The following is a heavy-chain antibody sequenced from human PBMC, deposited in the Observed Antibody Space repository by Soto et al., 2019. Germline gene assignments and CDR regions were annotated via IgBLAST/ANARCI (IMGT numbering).Heavy chain of an antibody. CDR3: AGGEMSTISFDY. Sequence: QVQLVESGGGLVKPGGSLRLSCAASGFTFSDYYMSWIRQAPGKGLEWVSYITSDGSPIYYADSVRGRFTISRDSAKNSVSLQMNSLRADDTAMYYCAGGEMSTISFDYWGQGTLVTVSS. CDR2: ITSDGSPI. V-gene: IGHV3-11*01. J-gene: IGHJ4*02. D-gene: IGHD1-1*01. CDR1: GFTFSDYY.